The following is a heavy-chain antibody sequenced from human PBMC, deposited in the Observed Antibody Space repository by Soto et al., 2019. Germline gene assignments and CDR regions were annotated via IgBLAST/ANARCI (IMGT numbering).Heavy chain of an antibody. V-gene: IGHV1-18*04. CDR2: ISAYNGNT. CDR1: GYTFTNHG. CDR3: AREVGAGWFDP. D-gene: IGHD1-26*01. Sequence: ASVKVSCKTSGYTFTNHGISWVRQAPGQGLEWMGWISAYNGNTNYAQKLQGGVTMTTDTSTRTAYMALRSLRSDDTAGYYCAREVGAGWFDPWGQGTLVTVSS. J-gene: IGHJ5*02.